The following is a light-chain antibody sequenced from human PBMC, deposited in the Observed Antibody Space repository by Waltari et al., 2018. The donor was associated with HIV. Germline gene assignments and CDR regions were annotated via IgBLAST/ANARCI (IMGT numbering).Light chain of an antibody. CDR3: SSYTGSIAL. CDR2: GVS. J-gene: IGLJ2*01. CDR1: NNDVNTFPH. Sequence: QSALTQPASVSGSPGQSITISCTDDNNDVNTFPHVSWYQQHPGKVPKVIIYGVSDRPSGVSNRFSGSKSGTTASLTISGLQTEDEAYYYCSSYTGSIALFGGGTKLTVL. V-gene: IGLV2-14*03.